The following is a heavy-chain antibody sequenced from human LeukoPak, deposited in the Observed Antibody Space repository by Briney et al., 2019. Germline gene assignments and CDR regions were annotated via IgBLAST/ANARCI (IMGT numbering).Heavy chain of an antibody. V-gene: IGHV3-23*01. CDR1: GFTFSSTS. CDR3: ATYLVGATTRAAEYFQH. Sequence: GGSLRLSCAASGFTFSSTSMSWVRQAPGKGLEWVSSISSGGGTTYYADSVKGRFTISGDNSKNTLYLQLNSLRAEDAAFYYCATYLVGATTRAAEYFQHWGQGTLVTVSS. J-gene: IGHJ1*01. CDR2: ISSGGGTT. D-gene: IGHD1-26*01.